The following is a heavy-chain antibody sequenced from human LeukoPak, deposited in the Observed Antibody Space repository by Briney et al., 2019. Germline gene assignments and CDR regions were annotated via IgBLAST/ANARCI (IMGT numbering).Heavy chain of an antibody. Sequence: GGSLRLSCAASGFTFSSYGMHWVRQAPGKGLEWVAVIWYDGSNKYYADSVKGRFTISRDNSKNTLYLQMNSLRAEDTAVYYCARDWGASSSFAYYYYGMDVWGQGTTVTVSS. CDR1: GFTFSSYG. D-gene: IGHD6-6*01. CDR3: ARDWGASSSFAYYYYGMDV. CDR2: IWYDGSNK. J-gene: IGHJ6*02. V-gene: IGHV3-33*01.